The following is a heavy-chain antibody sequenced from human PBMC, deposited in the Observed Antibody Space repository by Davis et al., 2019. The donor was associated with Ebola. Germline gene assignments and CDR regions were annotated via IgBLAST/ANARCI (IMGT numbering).Heavy chain of an antibody. CDR1: GYTFTSYD. V-gene: IGHV1-8*01. Sequence: ASVKVSCKASGYTFTSYDINWVRQATGQALEWMGWMNPNSGNTGYARKFQGRVTRTRDITIGTAYMELTSLTSEDTAVYYCARSPEDSTGWNDWFDPWGQGTLVTVSS. CDR3: ARSPEDSTGWNDWFDP. D-gene: IGHD6-19*01. CDR2: MNPNSGNT. J-gene: IGHJ5*02.